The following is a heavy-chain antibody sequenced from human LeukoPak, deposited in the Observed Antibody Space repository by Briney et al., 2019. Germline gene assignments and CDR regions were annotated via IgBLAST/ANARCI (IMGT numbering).Heavy chain of an antibody. CDR2: IRQDGRDK. Sequence: PGGSLRLSCAASGFRLSDYWMTWVRQAPGKALEWVANIRQDGRDKYYWDSVKGRFTISRDNAKDSVYLQMNSLRAEDTAIYYCVRDTGGSGSYPDYWGQGTLVTVSS. D-gene: IGHD1-26*01. CDR1: GFRLSDYW. V-gene: IGHV3-7*01. J-gene: IGHJ4*02. CDR3: VRDTGGSGSYPDY.